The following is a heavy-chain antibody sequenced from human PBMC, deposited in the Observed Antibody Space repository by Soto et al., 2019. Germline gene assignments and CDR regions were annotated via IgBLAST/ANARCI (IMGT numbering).Heavy chain of an antibody. CDR3: ARGIIPVFGVAVGRVDV. D-gene: IGHD3-3*01. CDR2: IIPMFGTT. J-gene: IGHJ6*02. Sequence: QEQLVQSGTEVKKPGSSLKVSCKTSGDTFSNYGISWVRQAPGQGLEWMGGIIPMFGTTNYAQKFQGRVTITADKSSRTAYMDLTSLRIEDTAVYYCARGIIPVFGVAVGRVDVWGQGNTVTVSS. CDR1: GDTFSNYG. V-gene: IGHV1-69*06.